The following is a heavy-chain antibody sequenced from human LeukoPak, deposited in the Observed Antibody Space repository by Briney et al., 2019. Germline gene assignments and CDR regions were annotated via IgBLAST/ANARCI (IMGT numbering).Heavy chain of an antibody. D-gene: IGHD6-19*01. CDR1: GGSISSGGYY. CDR2: INHSGST. Sequence: SQTLSLTCTVSGGSISSGGYYWSWIRQPPGKGLEWIGEINHSGSTNYNPSLKSRVTISVDTSKNQFSLKLSSVTAADTAVYYCARTSGWYKNFDYWGQGTLVTVSS. V-gene: IGHV4-30-2*01. J-gene: IGHJ4*02. CDR3: ARTSGWYKNFDY.